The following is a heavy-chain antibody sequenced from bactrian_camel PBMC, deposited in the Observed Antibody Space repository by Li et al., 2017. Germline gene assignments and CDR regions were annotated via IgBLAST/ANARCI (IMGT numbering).Heavy chain of an antibody. V-gene: IGHV3S55*01. CDR1: GFPLNFYR. J-gene: IGHJ4*01. Sequence: HVQLVESGGGSVEAGGSLKLSCAMSGFPLNFYRTAWFRQVTGKEREGVAGIDSDEDTRYAESVKGRFTISRDNAKGTLDLQMNNLKPEDTAIYFCAAARSNWNADILAAYEYNYWGQGTQVTVS. D-gene: IGHD8*01. CDR3: AAARSNWNADILAAYEYNY. CDR2: IDSDEDT.